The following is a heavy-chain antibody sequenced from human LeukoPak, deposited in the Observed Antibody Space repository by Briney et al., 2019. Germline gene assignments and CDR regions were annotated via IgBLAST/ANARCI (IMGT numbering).Heavy chain of an antibody. CDR2: IYYSGST. D-gene: IGHD6-13*01. V-gene: IGHV4-59*01. J-gene: IGHJ4*02. CDR1: GGSISSYY. Sequence: SETLSLTCTVSGGSISSYYWSWIRQPPGKGLEWIGYIYYSGSTNYNPSLKSRVTISVDTSKNQFSLNLSSVTAADTAVYYCAPGYRSRGGFLGWGQGALVTVSS. CDR3: APGYRSRGGFLG.